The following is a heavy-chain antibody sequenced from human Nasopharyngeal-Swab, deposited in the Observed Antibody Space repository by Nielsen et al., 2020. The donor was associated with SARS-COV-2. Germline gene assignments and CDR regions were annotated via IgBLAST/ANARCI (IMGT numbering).Heavy chain of an antibody. CDR3: AAEATGTDAFDI. CDR2: ISYDGSNK. V-gene: IGHV3-30*04. J-gene: IGHJ3*02. D-gene: IGHD6-13*01. CDR1: GFTFSSYA. Sequence: GESLKISCAASGFTFSSYAMHWVRQAPGKGLEWVAVISYDGSNKYYADSVKGRFTISRDNSKNTLYLQMNNLRAEDTAVYYCAAEATGTDAFDIWGQGTMVTVSS.